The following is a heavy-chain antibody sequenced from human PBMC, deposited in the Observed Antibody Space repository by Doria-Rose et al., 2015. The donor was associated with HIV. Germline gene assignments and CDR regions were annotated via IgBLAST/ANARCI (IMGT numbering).Heavy chain of an antibody. CDR2: IKEDGSEK. J-gene: IGHJ1*01. Sequence: QASGKGLEWVAKIKEDGSEKHYVDSVKGRFTVSRDNAKTSLYLQMNSLRAEDTAVYYCAIGSYARESWGQGTLVPVSS. D-gene: IGHD2-2*01. CDR3: AIGSYARES. V-gene: IGHV3-7*03.